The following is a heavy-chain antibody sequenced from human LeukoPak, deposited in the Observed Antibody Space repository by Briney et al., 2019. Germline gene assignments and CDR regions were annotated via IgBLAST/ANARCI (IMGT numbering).Heavy chain of an antibody. CDR2: ISSSGDTI. D-gene: IGHD6-19*01. CDR1: GFTFSSYS. Sequence: GGSLRLSCAASGFTFSSYSMNWVRQAPGQGLEWVSYISSSGDTIYYADSVKGRFTISRDNARNSLYLQMNILRAEDTAVYYCARRSRLAEAFYFDYWGQGTLVTVSS. CDR3: ARRSRLAEAFYFDY. J-gene: IGHJ4*02. V-gene: IGHV3-48*01.